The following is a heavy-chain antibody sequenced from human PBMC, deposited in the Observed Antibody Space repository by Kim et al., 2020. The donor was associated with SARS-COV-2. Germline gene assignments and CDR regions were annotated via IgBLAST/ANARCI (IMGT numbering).Heavy chain of an antibody. J-gene: IGHJ4*02. D-gene: IGHD3-22*01. CDR3: ARDSDSSGYGLFDN. Sequence: NPSLKSRVTMSVDTSKNQFSLKLSSVTAADTAVYYCARDSDSSGYGLFDNWGQGTLVTVSS. V-gene: IGHV4-4*06.